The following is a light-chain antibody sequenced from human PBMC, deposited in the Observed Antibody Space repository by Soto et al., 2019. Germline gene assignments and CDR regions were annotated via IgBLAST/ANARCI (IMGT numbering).Light chain of an antibody. J-gene: IGLJ3*02. CDR1: SSDVGSYNY. V-gene: IGLV2-14*03. Sequence: QSALTQPASVSGSPGQSITISCTGTSSDVGSYNYVSWYQQHPGKAHKLMIYEVTNRPSGVSNRFSGSKSGNTASLTISGLQAEDEAVYYCSSYSTSSSLVVFGGGTKVTVL. CDR2: EVT. CDR3: SSYSTSSSLVV.